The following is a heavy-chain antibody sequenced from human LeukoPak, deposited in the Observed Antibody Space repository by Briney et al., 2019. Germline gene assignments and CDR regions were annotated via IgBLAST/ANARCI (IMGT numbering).Heavy chain of an antibody. CDR2: IWYDGNNK. V-gene: IGHV3-33*01. CDR1: RFTLSRYG. J-gene: IGHJ4*02. CDR3: ARDPGHYGSESSLDY. D-gene: IGHD3-10*01. Sequence: LILYCASTRFTLSRYGMHAAHQAPGTGLEGVAIIWYDGNNKYYADSVKGRFTISRDNSKDTLYLQMNSLRAEDTAVYYCARDPGHYGSESSLDYWGQGALVTVSS.